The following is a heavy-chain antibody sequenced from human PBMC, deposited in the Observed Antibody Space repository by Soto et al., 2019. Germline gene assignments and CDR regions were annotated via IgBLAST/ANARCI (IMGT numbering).Heavy chain of an antibody. J-gene: IGHJ4*02. CDR3: ARHGTVAGTPFLDY. Sequence: QLQLQESGPGLVKPSETLSLTCTVSGGSINSSPYYWGWIRQPPGKGLEWIGIIYYSGSTYYSPSLKSRVTISVDTSKNLFSLKLNSVTAADMAVYFCARHGTVAGTPFLDYWGQGTLVTVSS. D-gene: IGHD6-19*01. CDR1: GGSINSSPYY. V-gene: IGHV4-39*01. CDR2: IYYSGST.